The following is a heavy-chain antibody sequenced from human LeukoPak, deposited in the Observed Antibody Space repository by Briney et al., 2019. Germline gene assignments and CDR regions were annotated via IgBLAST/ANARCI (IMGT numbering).Heavy chain of an antibody. CDR1: GYSFTSYW. Sequence: GESLKISCKGSGYSFTSYWIGWVRQMPGKGLEWMGIIYPGDSDTRYSPSFQGQVTISADKSISTAYLQWSSLKASDTAMYYCARRIAVAGTVRLHAFDIWGQGTMVTVSS. D-gene: IGHD6-19*01. CDR2: IYPGDSDT. V-gene: IGHV5-51*01. J-gene: IGHJ3*02. CDR3: ARRIAVAGTVRLHAFDI.